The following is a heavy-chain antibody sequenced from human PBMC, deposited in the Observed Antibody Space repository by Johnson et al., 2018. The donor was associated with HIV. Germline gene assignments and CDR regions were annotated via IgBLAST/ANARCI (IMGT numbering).Heavy chain of an antibody. V-gene: IGHV3-33*05. D-gene: IGHD3-9*01. Sequence: QMQLVESGGGVVQPGRSLRLSCAASGFTFSTYGMHWVRQAPGKGLEWVAVISYDGSNKYYADSVKGRFTISRDNSKNTLYLQMNSLRADDTAVYYCAKDLRVFDWFNAYDAFDIWGQGTMVTVSS. CDR1: GFTFSTYG. J-gene: IGHJ3*02. CDR3: AKDLRVFDWFNAYDAFDI. CDR2: ISYDGSNK.